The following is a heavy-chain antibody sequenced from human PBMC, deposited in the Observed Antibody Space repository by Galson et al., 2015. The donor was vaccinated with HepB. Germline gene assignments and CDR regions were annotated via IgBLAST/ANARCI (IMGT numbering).Heavy chain of an antibody. Sequence: SLRLSCAASGFVFSAYSMTWVRQAPGKGLEWVSYIYRNGLTIYYADSVKGRFTIPRDNAKNSLYLQMNSLRAEDTAVYYCARDSGITGADDYWGQGTLVTVSS. CDR1: GFVFSAYS. V-gene: IGHV3-48*04. J-gene: IGHJ4*02. CDR3: ARDSGITGADDY. CDR2: IYRNGLTI. D-gene: IGHD1-14*01.